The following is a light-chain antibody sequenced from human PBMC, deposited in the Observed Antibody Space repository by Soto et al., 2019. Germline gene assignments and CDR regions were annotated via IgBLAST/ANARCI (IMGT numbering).Light chain of an antibody. V-gene: IGKV1-5*03. CDR1: QSISSW. CDR2: KAS. J-gene: IGKJ1*01. CDR3: QQYSSYPWT. Sequence: DIQMTQSPSTLSASVGDIVTINFRASQSISSWLAWYQQKPGKAPNLLIYKASTLESGVPSRFSGSGSGTEFTLTFNSLQPDDFATYYCQQYSSYPWTFGRGTKVDIK.